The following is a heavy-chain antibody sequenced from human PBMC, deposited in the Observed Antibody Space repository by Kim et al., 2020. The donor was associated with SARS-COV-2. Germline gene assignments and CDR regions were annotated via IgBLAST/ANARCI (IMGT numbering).Heavy chain of an antibody. CDR2: ISWNSGSI. Sequence: GGSLRLSCAASGFTFDDYAMHWVRQAPGKGLEWVSGISWNSGSIGYADSVKGRFTISRDNAKNSLYLQMNSLRAEDTALYYCAKDGQQRLGHDAFDIWGQGTMVTVSS. CDR1: GFTFDDYA. J-gene: IGHJ3*02. D-gene: IGHD6-13*01. CDR3: AKDGQQRLGHDAFDI. V-gene: IGHV3-9*01.